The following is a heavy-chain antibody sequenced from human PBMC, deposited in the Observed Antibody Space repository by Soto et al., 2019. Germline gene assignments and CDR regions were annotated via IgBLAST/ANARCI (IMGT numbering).Heavy chain of an antibody. CDR3: ATGRSGSYLYYYYGMDV. CDR1: GGTFSSYA. Sequence: SVKVSCKASGGTFSSYAISWVRQAPGQGLEWMGGIIPNFGTTNYAQKFQGRVTMTEDTSTNTAYMELSSLRSEDTAVYYCATGRSGSYLYYYYGMDVWGQGTTVTVSS. J-gene: IGHJ6*02. CDR2: IIPNFGTT. D-gene: IGHD1-26*01. V-gene: IGHV1-69*06.